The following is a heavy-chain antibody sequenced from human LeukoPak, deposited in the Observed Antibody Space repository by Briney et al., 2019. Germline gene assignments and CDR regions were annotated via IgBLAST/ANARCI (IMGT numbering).Heavy chain of an antibody. D-gene: IGHD2-2*01. CDR3: AKQLYQLLNNWFDP. CDR2: ISGSGGST. V-gene: IGHV3-23*01. CDR1: GFTFSSYA. J-gene: IGHJ5*02. Sequence: GGSLRLSCAASGFTFSSYAMSWVRQAPGKGLEWVSAISGSGGSTYYADSVKGRFTISGDNSKNTLYLQMNSLRAEDTAVYYCAKQLYQLLNNWFDPWGQGTLVTVSS.